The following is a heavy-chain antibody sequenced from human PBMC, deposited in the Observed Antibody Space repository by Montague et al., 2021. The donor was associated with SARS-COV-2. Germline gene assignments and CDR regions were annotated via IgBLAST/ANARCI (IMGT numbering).Heavy chain of an antibody. Sequence: LSLSASGFTFSSYAMHWVRQAPGKGLEWVAVISYDGSNKYYADSVKGRFTISRDNSKNTLYLQMNSLRAEDTAVYYCAREPLLLGFGEFLDYWGQGTLVTVSS. CDR1: GFTFSSYA. D-gene: IGHD3-10*01. CDR3: AREPLLLGFGEFLDY. J-gene: IGHJ4*02. V-gene: IGHV3-30*04. CDR2: ISYDGSNK.